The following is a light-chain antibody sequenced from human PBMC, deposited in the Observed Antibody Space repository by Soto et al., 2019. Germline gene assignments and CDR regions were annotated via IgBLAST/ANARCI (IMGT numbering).Light chain of an antibody. CDR1: STDVGDFNY. CDR2: DVT. Sequence: QSALTQPASVSGSPGRSVTISCTGTSTDVGDFNYVSWYQHLPGRAPKLIIYDVTNRPSGISYRFSASKSGRTASLTISGLQAEDEADYYCSSYSSSTTHVVFGGGTKVPS. CDR3: SSYSSSTTHVV. V-gene: IGLV2-14*03. J-gene: IGLJ2*01.